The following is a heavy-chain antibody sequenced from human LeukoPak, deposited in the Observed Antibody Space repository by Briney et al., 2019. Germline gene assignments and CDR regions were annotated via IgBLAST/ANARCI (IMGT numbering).Heavy chain of an antibody. J-gene: IGHJ4*02. V-gene: IGHV4-4*09. D-gene: IGHD6-6*01. CDR1: GGSISSYC. CDR2: IYTSGST. Sequence: SETLSLTCTVSGGSISSYCWSWIRQPPGKGLEWIGYIYTSGSTNYNPSLKSRVTISVDTSKNQFSLKLSSVTAADTAVYYCARYQTYSSSFDYWGQGTLVTVSS. CDR3: ARYQTYSSSFDY.